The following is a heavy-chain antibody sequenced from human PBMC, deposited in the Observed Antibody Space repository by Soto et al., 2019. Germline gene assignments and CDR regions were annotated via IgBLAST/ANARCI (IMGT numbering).Heavy chain of an antibody. CDR3: AKDTPGPLYYYDSSGYPFDY. CDR1: GGPFSNYA. D-gene: IGHD3-22*01. V-gene: IGHV3-23*01. J-gene: IGHJ4*02. Sequence: TGGSLRLSCAASGGPFSNYAMTWVRQSPGTGLEWVSAVSGSGGSTYYSGSVKGRFTISRDNSKNTLYVQMNSLRAEDTAVYYCAKDTPGPLYYYDSSGYPFDYWGQGTLVTVSS. CDR2: VSGSGGST.